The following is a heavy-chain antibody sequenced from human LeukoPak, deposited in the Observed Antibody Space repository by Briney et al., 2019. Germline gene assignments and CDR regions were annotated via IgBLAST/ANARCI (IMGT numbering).Heavy chain of an antibody. V-gene: IGHV4-59*12. CDR2: IYYSGST. Sequence: PSETLSLTCTVSGGSISSYYWSWIRQPPGKGLEWIGYIYYSGSTNYNPSLKSRVTISVDTSKNQFSLKLSSVTAADTAVYYCARDPERYYDSPPSWGQGTLVTVSS. J-gene: IGHJ5*02. D-gene: IGHD3-22*01. CDR3: ARDPERYYDSPPS. CDR1: GGSISSYY.